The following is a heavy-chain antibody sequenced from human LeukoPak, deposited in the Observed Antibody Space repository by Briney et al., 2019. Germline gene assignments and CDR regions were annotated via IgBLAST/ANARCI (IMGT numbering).Heavy chain of an antibody. V-gene: IGHV1-2*02. CDR1: GYSFTAYY. J-gene: IGHJ4*02. CDR3: ARARVPIAVAGLYYFDY. D-gene: IGHD6-19*01. Sequence: GASVKVSCKASGYSFTAYYIHGLRQAPGQGPEWMGWIKPDSGSSHYAQKFQGRVTMTRDTSSNSAYMDLTRLKSDDTAVYYCARARVPIAVAGLYYFDYWGQGALVTVSS. CDR2: IKPDSGSS.